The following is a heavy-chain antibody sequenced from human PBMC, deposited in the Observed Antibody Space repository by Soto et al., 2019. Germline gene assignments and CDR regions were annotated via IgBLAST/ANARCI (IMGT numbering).Heavy chain of an antibody. CDR2: ISAYNGNT. CDR3: ARLREAYSGYDSDGWFDP. CDR1: GYTFTSYG. D-gene: IGHD5-12*01. V-gene: IGHV1-18*01. Sequence: QVQLVQSGAEVKKPGASVKVSCKASGYTFTSYGISWVRQAPGQGLEWMGWISAYNGNTNYAQKLQGRVTVTTDTSTSTAYMELRSLRSDDTAVYYCARLREAYSGYDSDGWFDPWGQGTLVTVSS. J-gene: IGHJ5*02.